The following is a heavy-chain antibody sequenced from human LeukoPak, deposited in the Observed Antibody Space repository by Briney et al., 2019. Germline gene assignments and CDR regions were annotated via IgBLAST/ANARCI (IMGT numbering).Heavy chain of an antibody. D-gene: IGHD1-26*01. CDR3: AKYTSSGSRNFDY. CDR1: GFTFNRDW. V-gene: IGHV3-7*03. Sequence: GGSLRLSCAASGFTFNRDWTAWVRQAPGKGLEWVANIKEDGSEKNYVDSVKGRFTISRDNAVNSVYLQMNSLRAEDTAIYYCAKYTSSGSRNFDYWGQGTLVTVSS. CDR2: IKEDGSEK. J-gene: IGHJ4*02.